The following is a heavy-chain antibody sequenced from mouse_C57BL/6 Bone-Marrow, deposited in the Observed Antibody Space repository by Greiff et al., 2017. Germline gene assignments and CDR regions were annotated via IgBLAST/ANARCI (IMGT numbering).Heavy chain of an antibody. D-gene: IGHD2-1*01. J-gene: IGHJ4*01. CDR2: IWWDDDK. CDR1: GFSLSTFGMG. CDR3: ARPIYYGNHGAMDY. Sequence: QVTLKVSGPGILQPSQTLSLTCSFSGFSLSTFGMGVGWIRQPSGKGLEWLAHIWWDDDKYYNPALKSRLTISKDTSKNQVFLKIANVDTADTATDYCARPIYYGNHGAMDYWGQGTSVTVSS. V-gene: IGHV8-8*01.